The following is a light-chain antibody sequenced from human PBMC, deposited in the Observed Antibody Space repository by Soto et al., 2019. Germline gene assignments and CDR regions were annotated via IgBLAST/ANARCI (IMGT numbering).Light chain of an antibody. CDR3: QQYGSWT. V-gene: IGKV3-20*01. J-gene: IGKJ1*01. CDR1: QTISSNN. Sequence: EIVLTQSPGTLSVSPGERATLSCRASQTISSNNLAWYQQKPGQAPSLLIYGTSSRATGIPARFSGSGSGTDFTLTISRLEPEDSAIYYCQQYGSWTFGQGTKVEI. CDR2: GTS.